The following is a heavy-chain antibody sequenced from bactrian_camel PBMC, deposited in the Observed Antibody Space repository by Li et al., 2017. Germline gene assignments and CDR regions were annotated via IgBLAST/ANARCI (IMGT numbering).Heavy chain of an antibody. CDR2: IGRAGTT. CDR3: AADRVGPSFGYNY. D-gene: IGHD1*01. Sequence: QVQLVESGGGSVQAGGSLRLSCAASGYTYNRNCMAWFRQAPGKGLEWVSSIGRAGTTVYAESVKGRFTVSRDNAKNTLYLQLDSLKTEDTAVYYCAADRVGPSFGYNYWGQGTQVTVS. J-gene: IGHJ4*01. CDR1: GYTYNRNC. V-gene: IGHV3S1*01.